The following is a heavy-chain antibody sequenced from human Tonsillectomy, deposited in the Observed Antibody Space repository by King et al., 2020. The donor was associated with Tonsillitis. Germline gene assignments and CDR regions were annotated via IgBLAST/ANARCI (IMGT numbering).Heavy chain of an antibody. Sequence: VQLQHSGPGLVKPSQTLSLTCVISGDSVSRSKTAWNWIRQSPSRGLEWLGRTYYRSKWLNDYPVSVKVRITIKADTSKNQFSLQLTSVTPEDTAIYYCARSSGTVVVLYDAFDVWGQGTLVTVSS. J-gene: IGHJ3*01. CDR1: GDSVSRSKTA. CDR2: TYYRSKWLN. V-gene: IGHV6-1*01. D-gene: IGHD3-16*01. CDR3: ARSSGTVVVLYDAFDV.